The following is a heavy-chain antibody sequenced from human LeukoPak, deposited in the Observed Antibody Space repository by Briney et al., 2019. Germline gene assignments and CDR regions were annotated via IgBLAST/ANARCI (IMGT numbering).Heavy chain of an antibody. J-gene: IGHJ5*02. D-gene: IGHD6-19*01. CDR2: IYYSGST. CDR1: GGSISSYY. Sequence: PSETLSLTCTVSGGSISSYYWSWIRQPPGKGLEWIGYIYYSGSTNYNPSLKSRVTISVDTSKNQFSLKLSSVTAADTAVYYCAREYSSGWYGENWFDPWGQGTLVTVSS. CDR3: AREYSSGWYGENWFDP. V-gene: IGHV4-59*01.